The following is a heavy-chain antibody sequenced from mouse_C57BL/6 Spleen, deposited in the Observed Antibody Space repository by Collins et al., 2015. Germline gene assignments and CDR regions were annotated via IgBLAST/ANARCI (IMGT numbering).Heavy chain of an antibody. Sequence: QVQLQQPGTELVKPGASVKLSCKASGYTFTSYWMHWVKQRPGQGLEWIGNVNPRNGGANYNEKFKIKATLTVDKSSSTSYMQLSSLTSEDSAVYYCARDYHYAMDYWGQGTSVTVSS. CDR1: GYTFTSYW. CDR3: ARDYHYAMDY. V-gene: IGHV1-53*01. D-gene: IGHD5-5*01. CDR2: VNPRNGGA. J-gene: IGHJ4*01.